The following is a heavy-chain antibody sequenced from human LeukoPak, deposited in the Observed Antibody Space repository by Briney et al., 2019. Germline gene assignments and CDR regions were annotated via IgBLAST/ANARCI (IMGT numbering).Heavy chain of an antibody. D-gene: IGHD2-15*01. CDR3: ARRGYCSGGSCYYYYMDV. J-gene: IGHJ6*03. V-gene: IGHV3-21*01. Sequence: PGGSLRLSCAASGFTFSSYSTNWVRQAPGKGLEWVSSISSSSSYIYYADSVKGRFTISRDNAKNSLYLQMNSLRAEDTAVYYCARRGYCSGGSCYYYYMDVWGKGTTVTVSS. CDR2: ISSSSSYI. CDR1: GFTFSSYS.